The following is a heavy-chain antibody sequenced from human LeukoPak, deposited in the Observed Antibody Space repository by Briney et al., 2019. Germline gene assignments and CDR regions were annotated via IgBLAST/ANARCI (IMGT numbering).Heavy chain of an antibody. V-gene: IGHV1-69*13. CDR3: AREWHGDYLGSWFDP. D-gene: IGHD4-17*01. CDR1: GPAFQTYT. Sequence: SVTVSCKASGPAFQTYTIAWVRQAPGQGLEWMGKLSPLSDSPNFAQKFQGRVTITADESTSTAYMELSSLRSEDTAVYYCAREWHGDYLGSWFDPWGQGTLVTVSS. CDR2: LSPLSDSP. J-gene: IGHJ5*02.